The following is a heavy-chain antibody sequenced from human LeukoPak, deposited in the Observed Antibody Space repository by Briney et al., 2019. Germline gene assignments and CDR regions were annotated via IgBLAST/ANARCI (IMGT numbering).Heavy chain of an antibody. D-gene: IGHD4-11*01. CDR2: ISGSGGST. J-gene: IGHJ2*01. CDR1: GFTFRNYA. Sequence: GGSLRLSCADSGFTFRNYAMSWVRQAPGKGLEWVSAISGSGGSTYYADSVKGRFTISRDNSKTTVYLQMKSLRAEDTAVYYCAKIYSNYDMNYASFWHFDLWGRGALVTVSP. CDR3: AKIYSNYDMNYASFWHFDL. V-gene: IGHV3-23*01.